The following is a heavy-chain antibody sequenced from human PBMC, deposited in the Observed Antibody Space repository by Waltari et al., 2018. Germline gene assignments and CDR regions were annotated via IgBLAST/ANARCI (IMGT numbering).Heavy chain of an antibody. J-gene: IGHJ4*02. CDR1: AVPLSHAILG. D-gene: IGHD1-26*01. CDR3: AWGNSGSDAGEFDY. Sequence: HVTLKESGPVLVEPTGPITLTCTVSAVPLSHAILGLSWYRQPPGKALEWLAHIFSNDEKSYSTSLKNRLTISKDTSKSQVVLTMTNMDPVDTAIYYCAWGNSGSDAGEFDYWGQGTLVTVSS. V-gene: IGHV2-26*04. CDR2: IFSNDEK.